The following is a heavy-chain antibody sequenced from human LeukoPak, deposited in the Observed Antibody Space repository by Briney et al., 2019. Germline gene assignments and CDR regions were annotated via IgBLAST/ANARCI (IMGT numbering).Heavy chain of an antibody. CDR2: ISGGGGST. Sequence: PGGSLRLSCAASGFTFSSYAMSWVRQGPGKGLEWVSGISGGGGSTHYAESVKGRFTISRDNSRNTLYLQMSGLRVEDTAIYYCAKEVANINGWYADYWGQGTPVTVSS. V-gene: IGHV3-23*01. CDR3: AKEVANINGWYADY. CDR1: GFTFSSYA. D-gene: IGHD6-19*01. J-gene: IGHJ4*02.